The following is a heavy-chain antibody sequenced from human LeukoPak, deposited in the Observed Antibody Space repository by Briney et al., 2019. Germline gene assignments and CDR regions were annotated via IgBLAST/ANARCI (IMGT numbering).Heavy chain of an antibody. D-gene: IGHD1-26*01. V-gene: IGHV1-46*01. Sequence: ASVKVSCKASGYTFTSYYMHWVRQAPGQGLEWMGIINPSGGSTSYAQKFQGRVTMTRDTSTSTVYMELSSLRSEDTAVYYCATERKYSGSYSGAFDIWGQGTMVTVSS. CDR1: GYTFTSYY. J-gene: IGHJ3*02. CDR3: ATERKYSGSYSGAFDI. CDR2: INPSGGST.